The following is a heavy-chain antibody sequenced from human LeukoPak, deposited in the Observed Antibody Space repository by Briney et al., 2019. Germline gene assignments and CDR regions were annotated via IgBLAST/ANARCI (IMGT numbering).Heavy chain of an antibody. Sequence: SQTLSLTCAISGDSVSSNSAAWNWIRQSPSRGLEWLGRTYYRSKWYNDYAVSVKSRITINPDTSKNQFSLQLSSVTPEDTAVYYCARSEGFRSYYYDSSGRFDYWGQGTLVTVSS. D-gene: IGHD3-22*01. V-gene: IGHV6-1*01. J-gene: IGHJ4*02. CDR1: GDSVSSNSAA. CDR3: ARSEGFRSYYYDSSGRFDY. CDR2: TYYRSKWYN.